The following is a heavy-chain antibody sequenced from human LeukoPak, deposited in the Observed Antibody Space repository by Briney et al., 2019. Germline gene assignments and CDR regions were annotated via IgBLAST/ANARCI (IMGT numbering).Heavy chain of an antibody. J-gene: IGHJ4*02. CDR1: GVTFSRHD. D-gene: IGHD5-24*01. CDR2: IGYDGDT. V-gene: IGHV3-13*01. CDR3: AIGRRDDYNFPFDY. Sequence: PGGSLRLSCVASGVTFSRHDMHWVRQAPGKGLEWVSAIGYDGDTYYADSVKGRFTISREKAKNSLYLQMNSLTAGDTAVYYRAIGRRDDYNFPFDYWGQGTLVTVSS.